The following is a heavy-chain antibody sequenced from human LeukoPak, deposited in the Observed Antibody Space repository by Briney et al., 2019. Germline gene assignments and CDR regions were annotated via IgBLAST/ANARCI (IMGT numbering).Heavy chain of an antibody. V-gene: IGHV1-69*13. D-gene: IGHD2-15*01. CDR1: GGTFSSYA. CDR2: IIPIFGTA. CDR3: ARVNPIVVVVAATLGVWFDP. Sequence: SVKVSCKASGGTFSSYAISWVRQAPGQGLEWMGGIIPIFGTANYAQKFQGRVTITADESTSTAYMELSSLRSEDTAVYYRARVNPIVVVVAATLGVWFDPWGQGTLVTVSS. J-gene: IGHJ5*02.